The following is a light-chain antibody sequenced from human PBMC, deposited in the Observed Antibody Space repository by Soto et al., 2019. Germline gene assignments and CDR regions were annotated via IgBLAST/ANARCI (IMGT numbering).Light chain of an antibody. CDR2: AAS. J-gene: IGKJ2*01. Sequence: DIQMTQSPSSLSASVGDRVTITCRASQSIRSYLNWYQQKPGKAPKLLIYAASSLQSGVPSRFSGSGSGTDFTLTISSLQPEDFATYYCQQSYSNPSYTVGQGTKVDIK. CDR3: QQSYSNPSYT. V-gene: IGKV1-39*01. CDR1: QSIRSY.